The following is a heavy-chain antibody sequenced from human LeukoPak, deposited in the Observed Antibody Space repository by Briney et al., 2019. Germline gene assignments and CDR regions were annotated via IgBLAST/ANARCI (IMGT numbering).Heavy chain of an antibody. CDR3: ARDRGEFDY. J-gene: IGHJ4*02. V-gene: IGHV4-61*02. CDR1: GGSISSGSYY. Sequence: SEPLSLTCTVSGGSISSGSYYWSWIRQPAGKGLEWIGRIYTSGSTNYNPSLKSRVTISVDTSKNQFSLKLSSVTAADTAVYHCARDRGEFDYWGQGTLVTVSS. CDR2: IYTSGST. D-gene: IGHD3-10*01.